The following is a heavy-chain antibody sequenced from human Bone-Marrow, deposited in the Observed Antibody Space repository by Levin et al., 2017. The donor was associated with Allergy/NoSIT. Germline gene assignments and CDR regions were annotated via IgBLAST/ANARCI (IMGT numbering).Heavy chain of an antibody. J-gene: IGHJ2*01. CDR2: IKARRDGGAI. CDR1: GITFNNAW. CDR3: ATDRLYFDL. Sequence: GGSLRLSCTASGITFNNAWMNWVRQAPGKGLEWVGRIKARRDGGAIDYTAPVKGRFIISRDDSLNTMYLQMSSLRTEDTAIYFCATDRLYFDLWGRGTLVTVSS. V-gene: IGHV3-15*01.